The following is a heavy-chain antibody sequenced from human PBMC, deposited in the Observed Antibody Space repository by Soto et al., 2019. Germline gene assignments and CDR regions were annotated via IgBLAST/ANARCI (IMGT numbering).Heavy chain of an antibody. CDR1: GFTFSSYA. CDR3: AKEHIVVVPAVNWFDP. V-gene: IGHV3-23*01. CDR2: ISGSGGST. Sequence: EVQLLESGGGLVQPGGSLRLSCAASGFTFSSYAMSWVRQAPGKGLEWVSAISGSGGSTYYADSVKGRFTISRDNSKNTLYLQMSSLRAEDTAVYYCAKEHIVVVPAVNWFDPWGQGTLVTVSS. D-gene: IGHD2-2*01. J-gene: IGHJ5*02.